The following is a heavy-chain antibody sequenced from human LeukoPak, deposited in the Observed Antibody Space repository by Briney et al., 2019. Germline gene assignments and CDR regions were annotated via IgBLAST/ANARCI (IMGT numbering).Heavy chain of an antibody. Sequence: PGGSLRLSCAASGFTFSNAWMSWVRQAPGKGLEWVSSISASGGSTYYADSVKGRFTISRDNSKNTLYLQMNSLRAEDTAVYYCVKVYYYMDVWGKGTTVTVS. CDR3: VKVYYYMDV. J-gene: IGHJ6*03. V-gene: IGHV3-23*01. CDR2: ISASGGST. CDR1: GFTFSNAW.